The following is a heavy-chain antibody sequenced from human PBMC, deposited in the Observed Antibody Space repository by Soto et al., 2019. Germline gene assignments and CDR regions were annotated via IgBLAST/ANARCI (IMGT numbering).Heavy chain of an antibody. CDR2: ISSSSSTI. D-gene: IGHD3-3*01. CDR3: ARDLGGCYDLLYGMDV. CDR1: GFTFSSYS. J-gene: IGHJ6*02. V-gene: IGHV3-48*02. Sequence: TGGSLRLSCAASGFTFSSYSMNWVRQAPGKGLEWVSYISSSSSTIYYADSVKGRFTISRDNAKNSLYLQMNSLRDEDTAVYYCARDLGGCYDLLYGMDVWGQGTTVTVSS.